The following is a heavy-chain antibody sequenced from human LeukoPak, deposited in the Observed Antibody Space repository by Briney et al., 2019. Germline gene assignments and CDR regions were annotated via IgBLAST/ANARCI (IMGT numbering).Heavy chain of an antibody. Sequence: GRSLRLSCAASGFTFSSYAMHWVRQAPGKGLEWVAVISYDGSNKYYADSVKGRFTISRDNSKNTLYLQMNSLRAEDTAVYYCARDYYDSSDYYYYYMDAWGKGTTVTVSS. V-gene: IGHV3-30*01. CDR3: ARDYYDSSDYYYYYMDA. CDR2: ISYDGSNK. CDR1: GFTFSSYA. J-gene: IGHJ6*03. D-gene: IGHD3-22*01.